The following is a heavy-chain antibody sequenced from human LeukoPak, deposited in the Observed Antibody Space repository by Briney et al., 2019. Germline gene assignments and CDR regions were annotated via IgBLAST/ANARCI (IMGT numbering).Heavy chain of an antibody. J-gene: IGHJ3*02. CDR3: ARAAYGSGSYYKAHDAFDI. CDR2: IYYSGST. D-gene: IGHD3-10*01. Sequence: SETLSLTCTVSGGSISSYYWSWIRQPPGKGLEWIGYIYYSGSTNYNPSLKSRVTISVDTSKKQFSLKLSSVTAADTAVYYCARAAYGSGSYYKAHDAFDIWGQGTMVTVSS. V-gene: IGHV4-59*01. CDR1: GGSISSYY.